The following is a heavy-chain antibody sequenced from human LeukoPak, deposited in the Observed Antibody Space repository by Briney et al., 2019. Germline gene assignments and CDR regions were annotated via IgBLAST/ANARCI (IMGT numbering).Heavy chain of an antibody. CDR3: ARQWGDCSSTSCYSAY. CDR2: IDPSDSHT. D-gene: IGHD2-2*01. V-gene: IGHV5-10-1*01. Sequence: GESLRISCKGSGYSFSSYWISWVRQMPGKGLEWMGRIDPSDSHTNYNPSFQGHVTISADKSISTAYLQWSSLKASDTAIYYCARQWGDCSSTSCYSAYWGQGTLVTVSS. J-gene: IGHJ4*02. CDR1: GYSFSSYW.